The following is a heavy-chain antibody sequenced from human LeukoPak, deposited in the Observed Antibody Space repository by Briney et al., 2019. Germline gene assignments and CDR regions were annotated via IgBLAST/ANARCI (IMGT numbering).Heavy chain of an antibody. J-gene: IGHJ6*03. CDR1: GYTFTGYY. CDR3: ARDGEDTAMVYYYYYYMDV. V-gene: IGHV1-2*02. Sequence: ASVTVSCKASGYTFTGYYMHWVRQAPGQGLEWMGWINPNSGGTNYAQKFQGRVTMTRDTSSSTAYMELSRLRSDDTAVYYCARDGEDTAMVYYYYYYMDVWGKGTTVTVSS. CDR2: INPNSGGT. D-gene: IGHD5-18*01.